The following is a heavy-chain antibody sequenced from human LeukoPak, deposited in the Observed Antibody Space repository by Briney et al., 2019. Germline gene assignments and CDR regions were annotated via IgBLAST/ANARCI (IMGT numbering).Heavy chain of an antibody. Sequence: SQTLSLTCTVCGGSIISGSYYWNWIRQPAGKGLAWLGRIYTSGSTNYNPSLKSRVTISVDTSKNQFSLKLSSVTAADTAVYYCARTQYDFWSGTYYFDYWGQGTLVTVSS. V-gene: IGHV4-61*02. J-gene: IGHJ4*02. CDR1: GGSIISGSYY. CDR2: IYTSGST. CDR3: ARTQYDFWSGTYYFDY. D-gene: IGHD3-3*01.